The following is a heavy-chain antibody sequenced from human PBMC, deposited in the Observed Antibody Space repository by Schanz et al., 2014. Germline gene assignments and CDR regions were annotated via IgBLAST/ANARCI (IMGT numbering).Heavy chain of an antibody. D-gene: IGHD2-2*01. Sequence: QVQLVESGGGVVQPGRSLRLSCAASGFTFSDYYMTWMRQAPGKGLEWVSDISDSGDSTHYADSVKGRFTISRDNAKNSLFLQMNSLSAEDTAVYYCAKVAPAATYLDSWGLGTLVTVSS. V-gene: IGHV3-11*01. CDR2: ISDSGDST. J-gene: IGHJ4*02. CDR3: AKVAPAATYLDS. CDR1: GFTFSDYY.